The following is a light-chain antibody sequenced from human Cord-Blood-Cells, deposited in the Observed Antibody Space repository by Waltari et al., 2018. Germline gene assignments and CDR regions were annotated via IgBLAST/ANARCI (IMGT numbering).Light chain of an antibody. Sequence: QMNQSPSFLSASVGDRVTITCRARQSLSSQLNLYQQKPGKAPKLLIYAASSLKSGVPPRLSGSGSVTEFTHTISSLQPEDFATYYCQQSYSSPPFTFGPGTKVDIK. J-gene: IGKJ3*01. CDR2: AAS. V-gene: IGKV1-39*01. CDR3: QQSYSSPPFT. CDR1: QSLSSQ.